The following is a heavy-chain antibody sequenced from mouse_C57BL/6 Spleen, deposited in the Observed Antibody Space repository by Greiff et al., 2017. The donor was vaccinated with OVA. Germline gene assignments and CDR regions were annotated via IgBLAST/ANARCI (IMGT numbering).Heavy chain of an antibody. J-gene: IGHJ2*01. CDR2: INYDGSST. Sequence: EVQLVESEGGLVQPGSSMKLSCTASGFTFSDYYMAWVRQVPEKGLEWVANINYDGSSTYYLDSLKSRFIISRDNAKNILYLQMSSLKSEDTATYYCARVVSGDYFDYWGQGTTLTVSS. CDR1: GFTFSDYY. V-gene: IGHV5-16*01. D-gene: IGHD3-1*01. CDR3: ARVVSGDYFDY.